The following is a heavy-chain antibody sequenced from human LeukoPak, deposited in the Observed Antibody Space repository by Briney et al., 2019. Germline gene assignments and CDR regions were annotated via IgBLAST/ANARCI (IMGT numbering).Heavy chain of an antibody. CDR1: GGSISSSSYY. D-gene: IGHD2-15*01. J-gene: IGHJ5*02. V-gene: IGHV4-39*01. CDR2: IYYSGST. CDR3: ARQWWTRAVAVLYWFDP. Sequence: SETLSLTCTVSGGSISSSSYYWGWIRQPPGKGLEWIGSIYYSGSTYYNPSLKSRVTISVDTSKNQFSLRLSSVTAADTAVYYCARQWWTRAVAVLYWFDPWGQGTLVTVSS.